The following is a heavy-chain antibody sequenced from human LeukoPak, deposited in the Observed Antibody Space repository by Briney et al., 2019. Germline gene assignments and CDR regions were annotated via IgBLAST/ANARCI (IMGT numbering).Heavy chain of an antibody. CDR3: ARDFPDILTGYYYYGMDV. CDR1: GFTFSSYG. J-gene: IGHJ6*02. CDR2: IWYDGSNK. D-gene: IGHD3-9*01. Sequence: PGGSLRLSCAASGFTFSSYGMHWVHQAPGKGLEWVAVIWYDGSNKYYADSVKGRFTISRDNSKNTLYLQMNSLRAEDTAVYYCARDFPDILTGYYYYGMDVWGQGTTVTVSS. V-gene: IGHV3-33*01.